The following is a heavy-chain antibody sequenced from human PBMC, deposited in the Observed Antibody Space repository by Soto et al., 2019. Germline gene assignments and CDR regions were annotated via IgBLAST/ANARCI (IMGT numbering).Heavy chain of an antibody. CDR1: GFTVSSNY. D-gene: IGHD6-13*01. Sequence: GGSLRLSCAASGFTVSSNYMSWVRQAPGKGLEWVSVIYSGGSTYYADSVKGRFTISRDNSKNTLYLQMNSLRAEDTAVYYCARAPRIAAAGSRKRYYYYYGMDVWGQGTTVTVSS. V-gene: IGHV3-53*01. CDR2: IYSGGST. J-gene: IGHJ6*02. CDR3: ARAPRIAAAGSRKRYYYYYGMDV.